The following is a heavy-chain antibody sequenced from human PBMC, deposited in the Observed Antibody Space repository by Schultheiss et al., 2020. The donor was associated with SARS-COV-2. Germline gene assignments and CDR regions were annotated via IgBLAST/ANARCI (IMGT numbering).Heavy chain of an antibody. J-gene: IGHJ4*02. D-gene: IGHD3-22*01. CDR1: GFTFSKCP. V-gene: IGHV3-23*01. Sequence: GGSLRLSCATSGFTFSKCPMTWVRQVPGKGLEWVSTIDDNGANAYYAVSVKGRFTVSRDNSKNTLYLQMNSLRGEDTAVYYCAKDSRGYYYIFDSWGQGTLVTVSS. CDR2: IDDNGANA. CDR3: AKDSRGYYYIFDS.